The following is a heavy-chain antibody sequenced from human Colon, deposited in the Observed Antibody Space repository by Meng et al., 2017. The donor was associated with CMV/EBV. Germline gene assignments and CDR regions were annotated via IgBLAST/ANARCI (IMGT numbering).Heavy chain of an antibody. D-gene: IGHD3-22*01. CDR1: GYTFTSYG. J-gene: IGHJ3*02. V-gene: IGHV1-18*01. CDR3: ARSSPYYYDSSGPNAFDI. Sequence: ASVKVSCKASGYTFTSYGISWVRQAPGQGLEGMGWISAYNGNTNYAQKLQGRVTMTTDTSTSTAYMELRSLRSDDTAVYYCARSSPYYYDSSGPNAFDIWGQGTMVTVSS. CDR2: ISAYNGNT.